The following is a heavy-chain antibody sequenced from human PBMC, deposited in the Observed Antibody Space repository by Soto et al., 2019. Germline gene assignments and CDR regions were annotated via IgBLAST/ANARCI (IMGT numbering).Heavy chain of an antibody. V-gene: IGHV1-69*06. CDR2: IIPIYDSP. CDR1: GGTFDSNA. Sequence: QVQLVQSGAEVKKPGSSVKVSCKASGGTFDSNAISWVRQAPGQGLEWMGGIIPIYDSPNYAQNFQVRVTVIADKATSTAYLELSRLKFADSAIYYCAVAVTGSRSPLAHWGQGTLVIVSS. J-gene: IGHJ4*02. D-gene: IGHD6-19*01. CDR3: AVAVTGSRSPLAH.